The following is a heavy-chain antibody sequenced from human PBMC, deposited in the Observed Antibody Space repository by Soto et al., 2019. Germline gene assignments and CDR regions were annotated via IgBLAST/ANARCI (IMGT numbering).Heavy chain of an antibody. V-gene: IGHV3-49*04. D-gene: IGHD2-21*02. CDR3: TREAIYCGGDCYSDY. J-gene: IGHJ4*02. CDR1: GFTFGDYA. CDR2: IRSKVYGGTS. Sequence: GGSLRLSCTASGFTFGDYAMSWVRQAPGKGLEWVGFIRSKVYGGTSEYAAYVKGRFTISRDDSKSIAYLQMNSRKTEDTAVYYCTREAIYCGGDCYSDYWGQGTLVTVSS.